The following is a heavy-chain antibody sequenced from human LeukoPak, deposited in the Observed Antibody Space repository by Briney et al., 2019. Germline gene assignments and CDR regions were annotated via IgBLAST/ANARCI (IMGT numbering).Heavy chain of an antibody. Sequence: ASVKVSCKASGYTFTGYYMHWVRQAPGQGLEWMGWISAYNGNTNYAQKLQGRVTMTTDTPTSTAYMELRSLRSDDTAVYYCARGAYDFWSGYYTSPISGFDYWGQGTLVTVSS. J-gene: IGHJ4*02. CDR1: GYTFTGYY. D-gene: IGHD3-3*01. CDR3: ARGAYDFWSGYYTSPISGFDY. CDR2: ISAYNGNT. V-gene: IGHV1-18*04.